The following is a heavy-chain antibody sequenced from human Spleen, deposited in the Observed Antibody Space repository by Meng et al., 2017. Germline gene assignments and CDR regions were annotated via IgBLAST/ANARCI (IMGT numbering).Heavy chain of an antibody. CDR1: TFSSYA. Sequence: TFSSYAMSWVRQPPGKGLEWIGSIYYSGSTHYNPSLKSRVTISVDTSKNQFSLKLSSVTAADTAVYYCARGFVGAAAGKIYYYGMDVWGQGTTVTVSS. CDR3: ARGFVGAAAGKIYYYGMDV. D-gene: IGHD6-13*01. CDR2: IYYSGST. J-gene: IGHJ6*02. V-gene: IGHV4-39*07.